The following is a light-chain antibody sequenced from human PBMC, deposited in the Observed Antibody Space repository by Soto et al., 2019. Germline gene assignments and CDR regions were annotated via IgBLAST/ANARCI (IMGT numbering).Light chain of an antibody. CDR1: QSVDSRY. CDR3: QRHAYSPIT. J-gene: IGKJ5*01. V-gene: IGKV3-20*01. Sequence: EIVLTQSPATVSKSXGPRATLCCXXSQSVDSRYLAWYQQKPGQAPRLVIYGASSRATGIPDRFSGSGSGTDFTPTISRLEPEDFAVYYCQRHAYSPITFGQGSRLEIK. CDR2: GAS.